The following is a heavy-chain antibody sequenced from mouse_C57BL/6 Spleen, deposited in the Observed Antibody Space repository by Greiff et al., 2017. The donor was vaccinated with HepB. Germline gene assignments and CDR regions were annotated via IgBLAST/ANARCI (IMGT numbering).Heavy chain of an antibody. CDR3: ARWGSGRHGDYFDY. V-gene: IGHV1-55*01. CDR2: IYPGSGST. Sequence: VQLQQPGAELVKPGASVKMSCKASGYTFTSYWITWVKQRPGQGLEWIGDIYPGSGSTNYNEKFKSKATLTVDTSSSTAYMQLSSLTSEDSAVYYCARWGSGRHGDYFDYWGQGTTLTVSS. CDR1: GYTFTSYW. J-gene: IGHJ2*01. D-gene: IGHD3-2*02.